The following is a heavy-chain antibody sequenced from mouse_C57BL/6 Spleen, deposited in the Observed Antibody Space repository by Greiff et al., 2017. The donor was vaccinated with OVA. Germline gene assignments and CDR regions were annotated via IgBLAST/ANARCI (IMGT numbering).Heavy chain of an antibody. J-gene: IGHJ3*01. D-gene: IGHD2-4*01. V-gene: IGHV1-4*01. CDR1: GYTFTSYT. CDR3: AREGPLYYDYDGAWFAY. Sequence: QVQLQQSGAELARPGASVKMSCKASGYTFTSYTMHWVKQRPGQGLEWIGYINPSSGYTKYNQKFKDKATLTADKSSSTAYMQLSSLTSEDSAVYYCAREGPLYYDYDGAWFAYWGQGTLVTVSA. CDR2: INPSSGYT.